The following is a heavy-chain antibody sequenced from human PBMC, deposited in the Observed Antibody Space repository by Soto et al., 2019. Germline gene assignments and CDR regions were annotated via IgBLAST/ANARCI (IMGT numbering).Heavy chain of an antibody. CDR3: ASRVAAAGYNWFDP. Sequence: ASVKVSCKASGYTFTSYAMHWVRQAPGQRLEWMGWINAGNGNTKYSQKFQGRVTITRDTSASTAYMELSSLRSEDTVVYYCASRVAAAGYNWFDPWGQGTLVTVSS. V-gene: IGHV1-3*01. CDR1: GYTFTSYA. CDR2: INAGNGNT. J-gene: IGHJ5*02. D-gene: IGHD6-13*01.